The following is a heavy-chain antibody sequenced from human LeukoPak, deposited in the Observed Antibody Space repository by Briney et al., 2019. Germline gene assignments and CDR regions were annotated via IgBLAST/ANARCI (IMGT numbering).Heavy chain of an antibody. D-gene: IGHD3-22*01. CDR1: GFTFSSYW. J-gene: IGHJ4*02. CDR2: INSDGSST. Sequence: PRGSLRLSCAASGFTFSSYWMHWVRQAPGKGLVWVSRINSDGSSTSYADSVKGRFTISRDNAKNTLYLQMNSLRAEDTAVYYCARDLGYYDSSGLLDYWGQGTLVTVSS. V-gene: IGHV3-74*01. CDR3: ARDLGYYDSSGLLDY.